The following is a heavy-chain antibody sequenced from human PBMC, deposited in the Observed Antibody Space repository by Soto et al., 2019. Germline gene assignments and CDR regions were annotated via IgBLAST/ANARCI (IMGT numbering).Heavy chain of an antibody. V-gene: IGHV1-24*01. CDR1: GYTLTELS. CDR2: FDPEDGET. CDR3: ATDILTGYGFDY. D-gene: IGHD3-9*01. J-gene: IGHJ4*02. Sequence: GASVKVSCKVSGYTLTELSVHWVRQAPGKGLEWMGGFDPEDGETIYAQKFQGRVTMTEDTSTDTAYMELSSLRSEDTAVYYCATDILTGYGFDYWGQGTLVTVSS.